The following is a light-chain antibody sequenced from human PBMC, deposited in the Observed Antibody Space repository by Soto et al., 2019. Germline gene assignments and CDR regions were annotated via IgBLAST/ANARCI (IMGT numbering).Light chain of an antibody. CDR2: AAS. CDR3: QQSYSTTWT. CDR1: QSISNS. J-gene: IGKJ1*01. Sequence: DIQRTHSPSSLSTSFGDIVTITFRASQSISNSLNWYQQKPGKAPTLLIYAASSLQSGVPSRFSGSGSGTEFTLTISSLQPEDFATYYCQQSYSTTWTFGQGTKVDIK. V-gene: IGKV1-39*01.